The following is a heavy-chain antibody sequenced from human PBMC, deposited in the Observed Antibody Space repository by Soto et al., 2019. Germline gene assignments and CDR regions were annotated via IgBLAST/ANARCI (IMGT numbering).Heavy chain of an antibody. CDR3: AIGEGSY. Sequence: GGSLRLSCAASGFTFSNSWMTWVRQAPGKGLEWVATMKQDGSAEMYVDSVKGRFTISRDNARNSLYLQMSSLRAEDTALYYCAIGEGSYWGHGTLVTVSS. V-gene: IGHV3-7*05. CDR1: GFTFSNSW. J-gene: IGHJ4*01. CDR2: MKQDGSAE.